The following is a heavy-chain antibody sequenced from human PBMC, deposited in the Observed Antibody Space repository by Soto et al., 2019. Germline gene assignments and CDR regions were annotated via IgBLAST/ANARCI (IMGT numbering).Heavy chain of an antibody. CDR3: ATLALHNWTYPLSASPPFGY. V-gene: IGHV5-51*01. CDR2: IYPGDSDT. CDR1: GYSFTSYW. D-gene: IGHD1-7*01. Sequence: PGESLKISCEGSGYSFTSYWIGWVRQMPGKGLEWMGIIYPGDSDTRYSPSFQRQVIISADKSITTAYLQWSSLKASDTAMYYCATLALHNWTYPLSASPPFGYWGQGTRVTVSS. J-gene: IGHJ4*02.